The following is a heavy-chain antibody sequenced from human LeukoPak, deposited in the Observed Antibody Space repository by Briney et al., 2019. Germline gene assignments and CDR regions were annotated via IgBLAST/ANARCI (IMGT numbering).Heavy chain of an antibody. CDR3: ARHASTHYFDS. J-gene: IGHJ4*02. CDR1: GFTFSNYG. D-gene: IGHD2/OR15-2a*01. V-gene: IGHV3-33*01. Sequence: VGSLRLSCVASGFTFSNYGMHWVRQAPGEGLDGVAIIWFDGSGTYYADSVKGRVTFSRDNSKNTLYLQMNSLRAEDTAMYYCARHASTHYFDSWGQGTLFTVSS. CDR2: IWFDGSGT.